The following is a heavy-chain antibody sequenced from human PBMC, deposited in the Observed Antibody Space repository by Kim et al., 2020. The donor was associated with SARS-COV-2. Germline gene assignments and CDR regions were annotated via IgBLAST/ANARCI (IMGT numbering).Heavy chain of an antibody. D-gene: IGHD3-22*01. Sequence: GGSLRLSCAASGFTFSSYAMSWVRQAPGKGLEWVSAISGSGGSTYYAYSVKGRFTISRDNSKNTRYLQMNSLRAEDTAGYYCAKSSYYYDSSGYYCFDYWGQGALVTVSS. J-gene: IGHJ4*02. V-gene: IGHV3-23*01. CDR2: ISGSGGST. CDR3: AKSSYYYDSSGYYCFDY. CDR1: GFTFSSYA.